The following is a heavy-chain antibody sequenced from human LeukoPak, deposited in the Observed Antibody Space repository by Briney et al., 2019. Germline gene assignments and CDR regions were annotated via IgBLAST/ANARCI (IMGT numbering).Heavy chain of an antibody. D-gene: IGHD2-2*01. CDR2: ISSNGGST. J-gene: IGHJ3*02. Sequence: PGGSLRLSCSASGFTFSSYAMHWVRQAPGKGLEYVSAISSNGGSTYDADSVKGRFTISRDNSKNTLYLQMSSLRAEDTAVYYCVKPLGYCSSTSCYDAFDIWGQGTMVTVSS. CDR1: GFTFSSYA. CDR3: VKPLGYCSSTSCYDAFDI. V-gene: IGHV3-64D*06.